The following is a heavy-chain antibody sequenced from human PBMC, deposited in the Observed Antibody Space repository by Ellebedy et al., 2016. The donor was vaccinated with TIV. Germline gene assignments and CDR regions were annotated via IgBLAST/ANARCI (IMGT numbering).Heavy chain of an antibody. J-gene: IGHJ4*02. Sequence: GGSLRLSCAASGFTFSNYWMSWVRQAPGKGLEWVANIKQDGSEKYSIDSVKGRFSISRDNAKNSMYLQMNSLRTEDTAVYYCVAWLVGVGYWGQGTLVTVSS. CDR3: VAWLVGVGY. CDR2: IKQDGSEK. V-gene: IGHV3-7*03. D-gene: IGHD3/OR15-3a*01. CDR1: GFTFSNYW.